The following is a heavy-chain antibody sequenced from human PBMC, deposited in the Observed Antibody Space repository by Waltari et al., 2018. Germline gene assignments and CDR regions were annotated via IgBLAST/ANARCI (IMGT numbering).Heavy chain of an antibody. D-gene: IGHD2-2*01. J-gene: IGHJ4*02. CDR2: IYLSGKT. CDR3: ARRTSWSLYYFDY. V-gene: IGHV4-4*02. CDR1: GASINSANC. Sequence: QVQLQESGPGLVRPSGTLSLTCVVSGASINSANCWGWVRQPPGKGLEWNGQIYLSGKTNYTPSLKRRVTIPVDRPKNQFSLKLTSVTAADTAVYYCARRTSWSLYYFDYWGQGSLVTVSS.